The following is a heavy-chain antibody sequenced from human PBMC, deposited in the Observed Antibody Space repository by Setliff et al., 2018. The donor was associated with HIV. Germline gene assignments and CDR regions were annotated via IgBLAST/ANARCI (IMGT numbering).Heavy chain of an antibody. CDR2: IRYDGSNK. J-gene: IGHJ3*01. D-gene: IGHD1-20*01. V-gene: IGHV3-30*02. CDR1: GFTFNNYA. CDR3: ARDRGPNNCFWRGTKKTHAFDL. Sequence: PGGSMRLSCAASGFTFNNYAMSWVRQAPGKGLEWVSFIRYDGSNKYYADSVKGRFTIARDNSKNTLYLQMSSLTSEDTAMYYCARDRGPNNCFWRGTKKTHAFDLWGQGTMVTVSS.